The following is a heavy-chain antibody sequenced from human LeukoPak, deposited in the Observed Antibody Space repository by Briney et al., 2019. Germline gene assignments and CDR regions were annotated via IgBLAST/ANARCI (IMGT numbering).Heavy chain of an antibody. D-gene: IGHD5-18*01. J-gene: IGHJ4*02. CDR3: AKWDTAMAVPTPVDY. CDR2: IKQDVNEK. Sequence: PGGSLRLSCAASGFTFSSYAMSWVRQAPGKGLEWVANIKQDVNEKRYVDSVKGRFTISRDNARNSLYLQMNSLRAEDTAVYYCAKWDTAMAVPTPVDYWGQGTLVTVSS. V-gene: IGHV3-7*03. CDR1: GFTFSSYA.